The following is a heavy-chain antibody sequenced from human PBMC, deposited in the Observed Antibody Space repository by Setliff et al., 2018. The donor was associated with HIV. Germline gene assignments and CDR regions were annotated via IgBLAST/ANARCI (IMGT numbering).Heavy chain of an antibody. D-gene: IGHD1-26*01. CDR3: ARGFGSLDP. CDR1: GASITSGVYY. V-gene: IGHV4-61*02. Sequence: SETLSLTCSVSGASITSGVYYWAWIRQPAGKGLEFIGRVYFSGSTNYNPSLKSRVTISLDTSKNRFSLNLRSVTAADTAVYYCARGFGSLDPWGKGTLVTVSS. J-gene: IGHJ5*02. CDR2: VYFSGST.